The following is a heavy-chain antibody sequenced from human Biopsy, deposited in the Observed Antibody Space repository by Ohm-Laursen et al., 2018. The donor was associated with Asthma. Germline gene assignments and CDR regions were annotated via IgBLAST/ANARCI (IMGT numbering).Heavy chain of an antibody. Sequence: SLRLSCTASGFSFSNFAIHWVRQALGKGLEWVGDILKDASTQDYADYEKGRFTMARDNSKNTLDLQMNSLREEDTAVYYCVRDGTDDAFDIWGQGTVVSVSS. CDR3: VRDGTDDAFDI. CDR1: GFSFSNFA. J-gene: IGHJ3*02. V-gene: IGHV3-30*01. D-gene: IGHD1-1*01. CDR2: ILKDASTQ.